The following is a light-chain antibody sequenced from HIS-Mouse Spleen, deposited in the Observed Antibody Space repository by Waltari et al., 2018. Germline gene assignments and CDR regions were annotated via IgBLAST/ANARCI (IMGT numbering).Light chain of an antibody. Sequence: SYVLTQPPSVSVAPGKTARITCGGNNIGSKSVHWYQQKPGQAPVLGVYDDSDRPSGIPRRFSGSNSGNTATLTISRVEAGDEADYYCQVWDSSSDHVVFGGGTKLTVL. V-gene: IGLV3-21*03. CDR2: DDS. CDR1: NIGSKS. CDR3: QVWDSSSDHVV. J-gene: IGLJ2*01.